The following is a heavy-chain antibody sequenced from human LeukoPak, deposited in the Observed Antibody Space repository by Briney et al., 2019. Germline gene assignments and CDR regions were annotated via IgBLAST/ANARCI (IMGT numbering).Heavy chain of an antibody. Sequence: GGSLRLSCIGTGFTFSSDAMGWVRQAPGKGLEWVSGISGSGGSTYYADSVKGRFTISRDNAKNTLYMQMNSLRAEDTAVYYCARTPTYYFDYWGQGTLVTVSS. CDR2: ISGSGGST. V-gene: IGHV3-23*01. J-gene: IGHJ4*02. CDR3: ARTPTYYFDY. CDR1: GFTFSSDA. D-gene: IGHD1-14*01.